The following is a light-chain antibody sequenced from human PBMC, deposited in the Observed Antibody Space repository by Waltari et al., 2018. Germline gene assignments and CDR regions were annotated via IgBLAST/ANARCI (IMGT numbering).Light chain of an antibody. CDR1: NLQNKY. Sequence: SYELTQPPSVSVSPGQTASITCSGANLQNKYTSWYLQRTGQSPVLVIYEDTKRPSGITERFSASNSGNTATLTISGTQAIDEADYYCQAWHRSNGVFGGGTKLTVL. CDR2: EDT. V-gene: IGLV3-1*01. CDR3: QAWHRSNGV. J-gene: IGLJ2*01.